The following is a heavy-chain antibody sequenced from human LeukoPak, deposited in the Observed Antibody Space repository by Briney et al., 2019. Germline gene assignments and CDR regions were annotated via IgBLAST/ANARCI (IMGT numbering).Heavy chain of an antibody. D-gene: IGHD6-13*01. CDR1: GFTFSSYA. CDR3: AKDHGSWYVSELYFDY. Sequence: GGSLRLSCAASGFTFSSYAMSWVRQAPGKGLEWVSAISGSGGSTYYADSVKGRFTISRDNSKNTLYLQMNSLRAEDTAVYYCAKDHGSWYVSELYFDYWGQGTLVTVSS. V-gene: IGHV3-23*01. J-gene: IGHJ4*02. CDR2: ISGSGGST.